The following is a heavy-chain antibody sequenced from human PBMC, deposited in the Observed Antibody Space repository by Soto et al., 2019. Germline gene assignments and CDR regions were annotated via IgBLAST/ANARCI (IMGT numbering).Heavy chain of an antibody. V-gene: IGHV1-18*04. D-gene: IGHD2-21*02. CDR2: ISAYNGNT. Sequence: GASVKVSFKASGYTFTSYGISWVRQAPGQGLEWMGWISAYNGNTNYAQKLQGRVTMTTDTSTSTAYMELRSLRSDDTAVYYCARAPWCGGDCSHRGAAGYFQHWGQGTLVTVSS. CDR1: GYTFTSYG. CDR3: ARAPWCGGDCSHRGAAGYFQH. J-gene: IGHJ1*01.